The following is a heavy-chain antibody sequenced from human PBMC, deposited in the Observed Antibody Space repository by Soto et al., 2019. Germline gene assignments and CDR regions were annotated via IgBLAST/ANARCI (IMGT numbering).Heavy chain of an antibody. CDR3: AREGAVAGSQDF. D-gene: IGHD6-19*01. Sequence: GGSLRLSCAASGFMFSDYGMHWVRQAPGKGLEWVAIIWYDGNYKYYSESAKGRFTISRDNSNNTLYLQMNNLRVEDTAVYFCAREGAVAGSQDFWGQGTLVTVSS. V-gene: IGHV3-33*01. CDR1: GFMFSDYG. J-gene: IGHJ4*02. CDR2: IWYDGNYK.